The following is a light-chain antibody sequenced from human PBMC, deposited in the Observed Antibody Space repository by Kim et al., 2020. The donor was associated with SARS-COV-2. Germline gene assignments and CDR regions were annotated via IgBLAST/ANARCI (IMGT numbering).Light chain of an antibody. J-gene: IGLJ1*01. CDR1: NVADKP. CDR2: FDS. CDR3: QVWDDATNHYV. Sequence: ATGKTARITCGGDNVADKPVHWYQQKPGQAPKLIISFDSDRPSGIPERFSGSNSGNTATLTITTVEAGDEADYYCQVWDDATNHYVFGVGTMVTVL. V-gene: IGLV3-21*04.